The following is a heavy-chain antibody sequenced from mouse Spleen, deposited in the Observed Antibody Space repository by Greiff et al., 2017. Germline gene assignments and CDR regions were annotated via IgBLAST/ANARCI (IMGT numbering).Heavy chain of an antibody. V-gene: IGHV5-9-4*01. Sequence: DVMLVESGGGLVKPGGSLKLSCAASGFTFSSYAMSWVRQSPEKRLEWVAEISSGGSYTYYPDTVTGRFTISRDNAKNTLYLEMSSLRSEDTAMYYCARAYDYDDGDYAMDYWGQGTSVTVSS. J-gene: IGHJ4*01. CDR1: GFTFSSYA. CDR2: ISSGGSYT. D-gene: IGHD2-4*01. CDR3: ARAYDYDDGDYAMDY.